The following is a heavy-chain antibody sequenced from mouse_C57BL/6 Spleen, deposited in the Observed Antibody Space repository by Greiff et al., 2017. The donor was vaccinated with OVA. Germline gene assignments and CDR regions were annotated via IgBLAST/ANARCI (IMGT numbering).Heavy chain of an antibody. CDR2: ISPSDSET. CDR3: ARGYGSSPPFAY. J-gene: IGHJ3*01. CDR1: GYTFTSYW. Sequence: QVQLQQPGAELVRPGSSVKLSCKASGYTFTSYWMDWVKQRPGQGLEWIGNISPSDSETHYNQKFKDKATLTVDKSSSTAYMQLSSLTSEDSAVYYCARGYGSSPPFAYWGQGTLVTVSA. V-gene: IGHV1-61*01. D-gene: IGHD1-1*01.